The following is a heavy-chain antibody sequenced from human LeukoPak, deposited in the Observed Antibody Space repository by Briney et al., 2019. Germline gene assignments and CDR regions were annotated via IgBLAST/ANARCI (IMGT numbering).Heavy chain of an antibody. CDR2: IYPGDSDT. J-gene: IGHJ6*02. Sequence: GESLKISRKGSGYSFTSYWIGWVRQMPGKGLEWMGIIYPGDSDTRYSPSFQGQVTISADKSISTAYLQWSSLKASDTAMYYCARQRLESSWPYYYYGMDVWGQGTTVTVSS. D-gene: IGHD6-13*01. CDR1: GYSFTSYW. CDR3: ARQRLESSWPYYYYGMDV. V-gene: IGHV5-51*01.